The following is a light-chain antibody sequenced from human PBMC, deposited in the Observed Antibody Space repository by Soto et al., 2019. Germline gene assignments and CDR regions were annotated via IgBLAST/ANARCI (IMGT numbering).Light chain of an antibody. CDR3: QQSYSTLLT. Sequence: DIQMTQSPSSLSASVGDRVTITCRASQNISTYLNWYQQKPGKAPNFLIYATSSLQSGVPSRFSGSGSGTDFTLTISSLQPEDFATYYCQQSYSTLLTFGGGTKVEIK. V-gene: IGKV1-39*01. J-gene: IGKJ4*01. CDR1: QNISTY. CDR2: ATS.